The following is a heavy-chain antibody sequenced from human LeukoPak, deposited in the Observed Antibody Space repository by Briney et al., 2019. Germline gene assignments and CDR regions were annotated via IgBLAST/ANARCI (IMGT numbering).Heavy chain of an antibody. CDR1: GFTFSSYS. CDR2: ISSTINTI. V-gene: IGHV3-48*01. J-gene: IGHJ4*02. CDR3: ASLTTVGGDYFDF. Sequence: PGGSLRLSCAASGFTFSSYSINWVRQAPGKGLEWVSYISSTINTIYYADSVKGRFTISRDNAKNSLYLQMNSLRAEDTAVYYCASLTTVGGDYFDFGGQGILVTVSS. D-gene: IGHD3-10*01.